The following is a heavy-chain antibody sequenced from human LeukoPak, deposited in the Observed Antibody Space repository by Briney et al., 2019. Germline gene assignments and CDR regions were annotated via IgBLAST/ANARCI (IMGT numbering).Heavy chain of an antibody. D-gene: IGHD1-26*01. J-gene: IGHJ4*02. CDR3: AKDDGSYYSNFDY. CDR2: ISGSGGST. V-gene: IGHV3-23*01. CDR1: GFTFSSYA. Sequence: GGSLRLSCAASGFTFSSYAMSWVRQAPGKGLEWVSTISGSGGSTYYVDSVKGRFIISRDNSKNTLYLQMNSLRAEDTAVYYCAKDDGSYYSNFDYWGQGTLVTVSS.